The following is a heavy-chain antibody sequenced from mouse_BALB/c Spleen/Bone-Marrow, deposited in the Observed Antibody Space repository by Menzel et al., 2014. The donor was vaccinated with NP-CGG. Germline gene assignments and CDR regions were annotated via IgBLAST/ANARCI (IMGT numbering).Heavy chain of an antibody. V-gene: IGHV1-62-2*01. Sequence: QVQLQQSGAELVKPGASVKLSCKASGYTFTEYIIHWIKQRSGQGLEWIGWFFPGSGSIKYNEKFKDKATLTADKSSSTVCMELSRLTSEDSAVYFCARHEDLDIRRRLGAMDYWGQGTSVTVSS. D-gene: IGHD2-12*01. CDR1: GYTFTEYI. J-gene: IGHJ4*01. CDR3: ARHEDLDIRRRLGAMDY. CDR2: FFPGSGSI.